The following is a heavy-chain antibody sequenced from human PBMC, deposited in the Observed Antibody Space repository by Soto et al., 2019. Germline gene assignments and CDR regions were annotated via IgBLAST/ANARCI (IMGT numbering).Heavy chain of an antibody. CDR2: IYTSGST. CDR1: GGSISSYY. Sequence: SETLSLTCTVSGGSISSYYWSWIRQPAGEGLEWIGRIYTSGSTNYNPSLKSRVTMSVDTSKNQFSLKLSSVTAADTAVYYCARAYCSSTSCPLFDYWGQGTLVTVSS. V-gene: IGHV4-4*07. CDR3: ARAYCSSTSCPLFDY. J-gene: IGHJ4*02. D-gene: IGHD2-2*01.